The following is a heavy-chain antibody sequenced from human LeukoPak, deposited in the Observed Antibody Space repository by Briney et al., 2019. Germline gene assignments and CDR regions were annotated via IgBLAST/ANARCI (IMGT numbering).Heavy chain of an antibody. CDR1: GGSFSGYY. Sequence: SETLSLTCAVYGGSFSGYYWSWIRQPPGKGLEWIGEINHIGSTNYNPSLKSRVTISVDTSKNQFSLKLSSVTAADTAVYYCARGAGSSSPDIYYYYYYYMDVWGKGTTVTVSS. J-gene: IGHJ6*03. D-gene: IGHD6-6*01. V-gene: IGHV4-34*01. CDR3: ARGAGSSSPDIYYYYYYYMDV. CDR2: INHIGST.